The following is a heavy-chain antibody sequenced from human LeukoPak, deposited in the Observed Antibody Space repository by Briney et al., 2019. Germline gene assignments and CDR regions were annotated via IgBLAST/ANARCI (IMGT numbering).Heavy chain of an antibody. V-gene: IGHV4-38-2*02. CDR1: GYSISSVYY. J-gene: IGHJ4*02. D-gene: IGHD4-23*01. CDR2: IYHSGST. CDR3: ARVPTVVISKGLDY. Sequence: SETLSLTCTVSGYSISSVYYWGWIRQPPGKGLEWIGSIYHSGSTYYNPSLKSRVTISVDTSKNQFSLKLSSVTAADTAVYYCARVPTVVISKGLDYWGQGTLVTVSS.